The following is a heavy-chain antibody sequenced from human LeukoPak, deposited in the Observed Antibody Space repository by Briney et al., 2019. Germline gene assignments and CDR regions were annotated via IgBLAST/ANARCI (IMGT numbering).Heavy chain of an antibody. J-gene: IGHJ4*02. CDR3: ARLVHSGVGEDDY. D-gene: IGHD3-16*01. CDR2: INPYSGDT. V-gene: IGHV1-2*02. CDR1: GYTFTGYY. Sequence: ASVKVSCKASGYTFTGYYLHWVRQAPGQGLEWMGWINPYSGDTDYAQKFQGRVTVTRDTSISTAYMELSRLRSDDTAVYYCARLVHSGVGEDDYWGQGTLVTVSS.